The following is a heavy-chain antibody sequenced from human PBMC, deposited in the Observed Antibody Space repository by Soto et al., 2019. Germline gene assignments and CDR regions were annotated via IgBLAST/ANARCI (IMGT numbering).Heavy chain of an antibody. V-gene: IGHV1-69*01. J-gene: IGHJ6*02. Sequence: QVQLVQSGAEVKKPGSSVKVSCKASGGTFSSYAISWVRQAPGQGLEWMGGIIPIFGTANYAQKFQGRVTITADESTSTAYMELSSLRSEDTAVYYCAGGYSGSRDPENYYYYYGMDVWGQGTTVTVSS. CDR3: AGGYSGSRDPENYYYYYGMDV. D-gene: IGHD6-13*01. CDR1: GGTFSSYA. CDR2: IIPIFGTA.